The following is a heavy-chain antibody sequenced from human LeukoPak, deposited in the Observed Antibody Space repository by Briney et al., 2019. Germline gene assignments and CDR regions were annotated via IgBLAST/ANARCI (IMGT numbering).Heavy chain of an antibody. D-gene: IGHD5-18*01. J-gene: IGHJ4*02. V-gene: IGHV1-18*04. Sequence: ASVKVPCKASGYTFTSYGISWVRQAPGQGLEWMGWISAYNGNTNYAQTLQGRVTMTTDTSTSTAYMELRSLRSDDTAVYYCAREKRGYSYGSLDYWGQGTLVTVSS. CDR3: AREKRGYSYGSLDY. CDR1: GYTFTSYG. CDR2: ISAYNGNT.